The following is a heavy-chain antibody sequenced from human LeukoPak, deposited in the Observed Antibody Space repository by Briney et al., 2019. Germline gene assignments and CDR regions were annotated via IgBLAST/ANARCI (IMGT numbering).Heavy chain of an antibody. CDR3: AGDGSLAADLDY. D-gene: IGHD6-25*01. CDR1: GFTFSSYW. J-gene: IGHJ4*02. CDR2: INSDGSST. Sequence: GGSLRLSCAASGFTFSSYWMHWVRQAPGKGLVWVSRINSDGSSTSYADSVKGRFTISRDNAKNTLYLQMNSLRAEDTAVYYCAGDGSLAADLDYWGQGTLVTVSS. V-gene: IGHV3-74*01.